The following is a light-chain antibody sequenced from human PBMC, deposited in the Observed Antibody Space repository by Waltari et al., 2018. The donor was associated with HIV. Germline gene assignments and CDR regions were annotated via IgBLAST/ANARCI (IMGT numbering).Light chain of an antibody. Sequence: SSELTQDPAVSVALGQTVRITCQGDSLRSYYASWYQQKAGQGPGLRIHGRNSRPSGIPDRFSGSSSGITASLTITGAQAEDEADYYCNSRDSSVHHLICGGGTKLTV. CDR3: NSRDSSVHHLI. V-gene: IGLV3-19*01. CDR2: GRN. J-gene: IGLJ2*01. CDR1: SLRSYY.